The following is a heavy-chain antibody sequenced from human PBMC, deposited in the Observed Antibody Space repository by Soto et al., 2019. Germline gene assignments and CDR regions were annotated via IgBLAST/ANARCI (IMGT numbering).Heavy chain of an antibody. V-gene: IGHV4-4*02. CDR2: IYHSGST. J-gene: IGHJ5*02. CDR3: ARDSPSRGGFDP. Sequence: SETLSLTCAVSGGSISSNNWWSWVRQPPGKGLEWIGEIYHSGSTNYNPSLKSRVILAVDKPSNQFSLYLQMNSLRAEDTAVYYCARDSPSRGGFDPWGQGTLVTVSS. CDR1: GGSISSNNW.